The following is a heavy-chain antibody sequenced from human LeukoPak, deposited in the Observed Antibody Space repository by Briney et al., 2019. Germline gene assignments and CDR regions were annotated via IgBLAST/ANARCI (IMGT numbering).Heavy chain of an antibody. V-gene: IGHV4-59*01. CDR2: IYYSGST. D-gene: IGHD3-22*01. CDR3: ARDNNGYDSSGIGGYDY. CDR1: GGSFRNFF. Sequence: ASETLSLTCAVYGGSFRNFFWSWIRQPPGKGLEWIGYIYYSGSTNYNPSLKSRVTISVDTSKNQFSLKLSSVTAADTAVYYCARDNNGYDSSGIGGYDYWGQGTLVTVSS. J-gene: IGHJ4*02.